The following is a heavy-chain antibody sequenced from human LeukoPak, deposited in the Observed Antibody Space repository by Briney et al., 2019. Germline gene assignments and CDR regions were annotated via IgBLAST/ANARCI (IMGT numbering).Heavy chain of an antibody. CDR3: AKGSASAGSYRPFDY. V-gene: IGHV3-23*01. CDR1: GFIFSSAV. CDR2: INSGSGTT. D-gene: IGHD3-10*01. J-gene: IGHJ4*02. Sequence: GGSLRLSCAASGFIFSSAVMSWVRQAPGKELEWVSAINSGSGTTYAESVKGRFTISRDNSRNTLYLQMNTLRAEDTAVYYCAKGSASAGSYRPFDYWGQGTLVTVSS.